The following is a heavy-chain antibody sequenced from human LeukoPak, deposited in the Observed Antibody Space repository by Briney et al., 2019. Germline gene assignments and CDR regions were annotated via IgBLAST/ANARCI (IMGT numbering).Heavy chain of an antibody. V-gene: IGHV3-33*01. CDR1: GFTFSTYG. CDR3: ARRGSGLHSADH. D-gene: IGHD3-10*01. Sequence: GGSLRLSCAASGFTFSTYGMHWVRQAPGKGLEWVANIWSDGSNKYYADSVKGRFTISRDNSKNTLCLQMDSLRVEDTAVYYCARRGSGLHSADHWGQGTLVTVSS. J-gene: IGHJ4*02. CDR2: IWSDGSNK.